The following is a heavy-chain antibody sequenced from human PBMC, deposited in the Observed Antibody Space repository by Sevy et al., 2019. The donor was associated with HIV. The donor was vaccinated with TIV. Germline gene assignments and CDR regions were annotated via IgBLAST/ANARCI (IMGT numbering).Heavy chain of an antibody. J-gene: IGHJ4*02. Sequence: GGSLRLSCATSGFTFSSNWMTWVRQAPGKGLEWVANVKQDMSEKYYADSVKGRFTISRDNAKNSLYLEMNSLRAEDTAVYYCAKDSRVYSSSHFDYWGQGIRVTVSS. V-gene: IGHV3-7*01. D-gene: IGHD6-13*01. CDR3: AKDSRVYSSSHFDY. CDR2: VKQDMSEK. CDR1: GFTFSSNW.